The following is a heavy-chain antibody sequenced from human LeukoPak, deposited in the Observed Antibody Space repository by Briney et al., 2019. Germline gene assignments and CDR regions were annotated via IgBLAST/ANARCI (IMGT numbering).Heavy chain of an antibody. J-gene: IGHJ4*02. D-gene: IGHD2-21*02. Sequence: GGSLRLSCAASGFTVSSNYMSWVRQAPGKGLEWVSAISGSGGSTYYADSVKGRFTISRDNSKNTLYLQMNSLRAEDTAVYYCANWGDGPFDYWGQGTLVTVSS. CDR2: ISGSGGST. V-gene: IGHV3-23*01. CDR3: ANWGDGPFDY. CDR1: GFTVSSNY.